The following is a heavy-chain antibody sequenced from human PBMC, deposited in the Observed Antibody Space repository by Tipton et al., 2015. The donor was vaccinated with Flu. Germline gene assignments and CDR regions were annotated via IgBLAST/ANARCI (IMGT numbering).Heavy chain of an antibody. V-gene: IGHV4-39*07. CDR2: IYYSGST. J-gene: IGHJ6*03. Sequence: TLSLTCTVSGGSISSSSYYWGWIRQPPGKGLEWIGSIYYSGSTYYNPSLKSRVTISVDTSKNQFSLKLSSVTAADTAVYYCARGQLRFLEWFAEDYYYMDVWGKGTTVTVSS. D-gene: IGHD3-3*01. CDR1: GGSISSSSYY. CDR3: ARGQLRFLEWFAEDYYYMDV.